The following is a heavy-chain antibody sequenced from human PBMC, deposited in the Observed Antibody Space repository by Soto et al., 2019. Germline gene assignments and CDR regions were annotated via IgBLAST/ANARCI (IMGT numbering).Heavy chain of an antibody. V-gene: IGHV3-74*01. D-gene: IGHD3-10*01. CDR1: GFTFSSNW. J-gene: IGHJ4*02. CDR2: ISSDGSST. Sequence: DVQLVESGGGLVQPGGSLRLSCAASGFTFSSNWMYWVRQVPGRGLVWVSRISSDGSSTNYADSVKGRFTISRDNAKNTLFLQMNSLRAEDTAVYYCKTQWFGDISHFDHWGQGPLVTVSS. CDR3: KTQWFGDISHFDH.